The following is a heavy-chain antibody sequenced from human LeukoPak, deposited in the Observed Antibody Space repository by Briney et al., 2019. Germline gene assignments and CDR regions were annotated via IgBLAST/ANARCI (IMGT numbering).Heavy chain of an antibody. V-gene: IGHV3-30*18. CDR3: AKGHSLLWFGELSDYYFDY. J-gene: IGHJ4*02. CDR2: IPYDGSNK. Sequence: GESLKISCAASGFTFSSYGMHWVRQAPGKGLEWVAVIPYDGSNKYYADSVKGRFTISRDNSKNTLYLQMNSLRAEDTAVYYCAKGHSLLWFGELSDYYFDYWGQGTLVTVSS. D-gene: IGHD3-10*01. CDR1: GFTFSSYG.